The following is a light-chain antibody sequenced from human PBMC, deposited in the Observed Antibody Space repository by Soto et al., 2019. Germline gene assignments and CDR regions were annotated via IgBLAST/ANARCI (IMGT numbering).Light chain of an antibody. CDR3: LQLNRYPLT. CDR1: QSISRW. J-gene: IGKJ4*01. Sequence: DIQLTQSPSTLSAFVGARVTLTGRASQSISRWLAWYQQKPGKAPELLIYSASTLQSGVPSRFSGSGSWTEFSLIIRALQPEDFATYYCLQLNRYPLTFGGGTKVDI. CDR2: SAS. V-gene: IGKV1-9*01.